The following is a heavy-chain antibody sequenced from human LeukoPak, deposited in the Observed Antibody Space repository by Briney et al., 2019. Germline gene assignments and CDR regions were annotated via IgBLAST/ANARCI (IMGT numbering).Heavy chain of an antibody. Sequence: GGSLRLSCAASGVTFSSYGTHWGRQTPGKGLGWGAVISYDGSTTNSADSVKGRFTISRDNSKNALYLQMNSLRAEDTAVYYCAKEGEYYYDSSGTGHFDYWGQGTLVTVSS. CDR3: AKEGEYYYDSSGTGHFDY. J-gene: IGHJ4*02. CDR1: GVTFSSYG. CDR2: ISYDGSTT. V-gene: IGHV3-30*18. D-gene: IGHD3-22*01.